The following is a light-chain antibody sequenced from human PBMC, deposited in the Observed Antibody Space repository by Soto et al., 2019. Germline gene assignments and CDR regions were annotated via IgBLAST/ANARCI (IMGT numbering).Light chain of an antibody. Sequence: QSALTQPRSVSGSPGQSVAISCTGTSSDVSSHGYVSWYQQHPGKAPKLLIYHVRKRPSGVPDRFSGSKSCNTASLTISGLQAEDEADYYCCTDAGSYKVFGIGTKVTV. J-gene: IGLJ1*01. CDR2: HVR. CDR1: SSDVSSHGY. CDR3: CTDAGSYKV. V-gene: IGLV2-11*01.